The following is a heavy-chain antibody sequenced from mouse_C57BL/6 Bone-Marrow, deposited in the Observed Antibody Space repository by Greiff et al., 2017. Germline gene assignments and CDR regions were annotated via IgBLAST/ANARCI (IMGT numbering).Heavy chain of an antibody. D-gene: IGHD1-1*01. V-gene: IGHV1-64*01. Sequence: QVQLQQPGAELVKPGASVTLSCKASGYTFTSYWMHWVKQRPGQGLEWIGMIHPNSGSTNYNEKFKSKATLTVDKSSSTAYMQLSSLTSEDSAVYYCARYGGVYFDYWGQGTTLTVSS. CDR3: ARYGGVYFDY. J-gene: IGHJ2*01. CDR1: GYTFTSYW. CDR2: IHPNSGST.